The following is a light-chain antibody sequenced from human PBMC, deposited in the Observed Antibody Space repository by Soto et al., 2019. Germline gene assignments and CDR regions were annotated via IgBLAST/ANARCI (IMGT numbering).Light chain of an antibody. V-gene: IGKV1-39*01. Sequence: DIQMTQSPSSLSASLGDRVTITCRPSESIRNELNWFQQRPGKAPRLLIYDTFTLQSGVPSRFSGSDSGTEFSLTISSLQAGDSAIYYCQQSFTTPWTFGQGTKVEI. CDR2: DTF. J-gene: IGKJ1*01. CDR1: ESIRNE. CDR3: QQSFTTPWT.